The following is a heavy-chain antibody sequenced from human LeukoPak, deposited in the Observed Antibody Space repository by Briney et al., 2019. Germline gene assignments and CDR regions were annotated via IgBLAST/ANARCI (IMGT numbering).Heavy chain of an antibody. CDR1: GASVSSGSYY. CDR3: ARVGPYGWFDP. CDR2: IYYSGST. Sequence: SETLSLTCTVSGASVSSGSYYWSWIRQPPGKGLEWIGYIYYSGSTNYNPSLKSRVTISVDTSKNQFSLKLSSVTAADTAVHYCARVGPYGWFDPWGQGTLVTVSS. J-gene: IGHJ5*02. D-gene: IGHD3-16*01. V-gene: IGHV4-61*01.